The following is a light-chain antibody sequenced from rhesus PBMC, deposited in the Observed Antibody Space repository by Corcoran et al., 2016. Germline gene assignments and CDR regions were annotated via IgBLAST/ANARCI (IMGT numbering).Light chain of an antibody. V-gene: IGKV4-1*01. Sequence: DIVMTQSPDSLAVSLGERVTINCKSSQSLLYSSNNKNYLAWYQQKPGQAPKLLLYGASTRETGVPNRVSGRGSGTDFTLTISGLQAEDVAVYYCQQYYSSPYSFGQGTKVEIK. CDR2: GAS. CDR3: QQYYSSPYS. CDR1: QSLLYSSNNKNY. J-gene: IGKJ2*01.